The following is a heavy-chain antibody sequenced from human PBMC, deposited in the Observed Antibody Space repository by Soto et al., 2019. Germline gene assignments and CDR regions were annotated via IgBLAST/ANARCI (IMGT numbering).Heavy chain of an antibody. Sequence: PGGSLRLSCAASGFTLQNYSMHWVRQAPGKGLEWVAVTSYDGGKMFYADSVQGRFTISRDNSKYTLDLQMNSLRPGDTAVYYCARVESSGTSKYFIDYWGQGTLVTVSS. J-gene: IGHJ4*02. CDR2: TSYDGGKM. V-gene: IGHV3-30*03. CDR3: ARVESSGTSKYFIDY. D-gene: IGHD3-10*01. CDR1: GFTLQNYS.